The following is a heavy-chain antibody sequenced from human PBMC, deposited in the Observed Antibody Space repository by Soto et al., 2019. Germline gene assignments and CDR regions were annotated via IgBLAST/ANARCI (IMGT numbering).Heavy chain of an antibody. D-gene: IGHD1-7*01. CDR1: GFTVSSNY. Sequence: GGSLRLSCAASGFTVSSNYMSWVRQAPGKGLEWVSVIHSGGNTYYGDSVRGRFTISRDNSKNTLYLQMNSLRAEDTAVYYCARSRTGTTYGGMDVWGQGTTVTAP. J-gene: IGHJ6*02. V-gene: IGHV3-66*01. CDR3: ARSRTGTTYGGMDV. CDR2: IHSGGNT.